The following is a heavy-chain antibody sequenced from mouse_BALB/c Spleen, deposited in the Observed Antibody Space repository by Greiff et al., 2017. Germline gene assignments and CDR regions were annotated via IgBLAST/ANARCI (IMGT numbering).Heavy chain of an antibody. J-gene: IGHJ1*01. CDR2: ISDGGSYT. CDR1: GFTFSDYY. CDR3: EGDWYFDD. V-gene: IGHV5-4*02. Sequence: EVKLMESGGGLVKPGGSLKLSCAASGFTFSDYYMYWVRQTPEKRLEWVATISDGGSYTYYPDSVKGRFTISRDNAKNNLYLHMSSLKSEDTAMYYCEGDWYFDDWGAGTTVTVSS.